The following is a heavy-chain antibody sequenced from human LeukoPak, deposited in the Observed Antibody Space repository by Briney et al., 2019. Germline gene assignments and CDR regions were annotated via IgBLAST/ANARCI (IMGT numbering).Heavy chain of an antibody. CDR2: IWYDGTNE. Sequence: PGGSLGLSGAASGVIFSSYGMHWVRRAPGKGLEGLEVIWYDGTNEDYTDSVKGRFTISRDNSKNTLYLQMNSLRAEDTAVYYCAKLGSSSWYYFDYWGQGTLVTVSS. CDR3: AKLGSSSWYYFDY. V-gene: IGHV3-33*06. CDR1: GVIFSSYG. J-gene: IGHJ4*02. D-gene: IGHD6-13*01.